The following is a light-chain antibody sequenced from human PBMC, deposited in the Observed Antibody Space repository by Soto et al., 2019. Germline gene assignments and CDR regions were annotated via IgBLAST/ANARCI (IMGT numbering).Light chain of an antibody. CDR1: QGIGNY. V-gene: IGKV1-17*03. CDR2: AAS. CDR3: LQHNTYPLT. J-gene: IGKJ1*01. Sequence: TQSPSARSGSVGDRVTITCLASQGIGNYLAWFQQKPGKVPSRLIYAASSLQSGVPSRFSGSGSGTEFTLTIISLQPEDFATYYCLQHNTYPLTFGQGTKV.